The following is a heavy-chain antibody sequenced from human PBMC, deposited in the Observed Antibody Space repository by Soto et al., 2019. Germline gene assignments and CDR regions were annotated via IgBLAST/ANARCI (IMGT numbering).Heavy chain of an antibody. J-gene: IGHJ4*02. Sequence: TLSLTCTVSRGAISSGGFYWSWIRQHPGEGLEWIGYIHYSGTTYYNPSLKSRVTISVDTSEGQFSLKLSSVTAADTAMYYCAREAAKGYNYWAFDYWGQGTLVTVSS. CDR3: AREAAKGYNYWAFDY. CDR1: RGAISSGGFY. V-gene: IGHV4-31*03. D-gene: IGHD5-12*01. CDR2: IHYSGTT.